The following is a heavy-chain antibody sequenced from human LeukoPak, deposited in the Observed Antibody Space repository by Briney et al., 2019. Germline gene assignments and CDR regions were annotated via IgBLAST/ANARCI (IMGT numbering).Heavy chain of an antibody. D-gene: IGHD3-3*01. Sequence: SVKVSCKASGGTFSSYAISWVRQAPGQGLEWMGGIIPIFGTANYAQEFQGRVTITADESTSTAYMELSSLRSEDTAVYYCARGRRVTIFRVVTPFDCWGQGTLVTVSS. V-gene: IGHV1-69*13. J-gene: IGHJ4*02. CDR2: IIPIFGTA. CDR3: ARGRRVTIFRVVTPFDC. CDR1: GGTFSSYA.